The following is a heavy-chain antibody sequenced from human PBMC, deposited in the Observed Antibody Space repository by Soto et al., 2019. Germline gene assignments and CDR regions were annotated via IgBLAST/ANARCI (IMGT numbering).Heavy chain of an antibody. CDR1: GFTFSSYW. CDR3: ARDPRISAAGTEIYYYYGMDV. V-gene: IGHV3-7*01. Sequence: PGGSLRLSCAASGFTFSSYWMSWVRQAPGKGLEWVANIKQDGSEKYYVDSVKGRFTISRDNAKNSLYLQMNSLRAEATAVYYCARDPRISAAGTEIYYYYGMDVWGQGTTVTVSS. CDR2: IKQDGSEK. D-gene: IGHD6-13*01. J-gene: IGHJ6*02.